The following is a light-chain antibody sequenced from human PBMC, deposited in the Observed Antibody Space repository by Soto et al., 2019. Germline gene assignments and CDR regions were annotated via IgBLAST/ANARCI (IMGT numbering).Light chain of an antibody. J-gene: IGKJ1*01. CDR3: QQYNSTPRT. CDR1: QDISNY. V-gene: IGKV1-39*01. CDR2: AAS. Sequence: DIQMTQSPSSLSASVGDRVTITCQASQDISNYLNWYQQKPGKAPKLLIYAASSLQSGVPSRFSGSGSGTEFTLTISSLQPEDFATYYCQQYNSTPRTFGQGTKVDIK.